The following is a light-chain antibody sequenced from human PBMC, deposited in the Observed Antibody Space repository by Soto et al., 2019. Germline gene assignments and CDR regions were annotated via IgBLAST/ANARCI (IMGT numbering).Light chain of an antibody. CDR1: QSVSNNY. J-gene: IGKJ2*01. V-gene: IGKV3-20*01. Sequence: EVVLTQSPGTLSLSPGERATLSCRASQSVSNNYLAWYQQKPGQSPKLLIFGSTDRATRIPDRFSGSGSGTDVTLTIRRLEPEDFAVSYCHQYGSSPPYTFGQGTKLEIK. CDR3: HQYGSSPPYT. CDR2: GST.